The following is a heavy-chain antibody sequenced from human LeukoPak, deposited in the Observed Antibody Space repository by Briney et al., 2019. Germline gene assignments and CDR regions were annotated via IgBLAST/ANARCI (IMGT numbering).Heavy chain of an antibody. V-gene: IGHV3-30*18. J-gene: IGHJ4*02. D-gene: IGHD3-22*01. Sequence: GGSLRLSCAASGFTFSSYGMHWVRQAPGKGLEWVAVISYDGSNKYYADSVKGRFTISRDNSKNTLYLQMNSLRAEDTAVYYCAKESSPDYDSSGYYFDYWGQGTLVTVSA. CDR1: GFTFSSYG. CDR3: AKESSPDYDSSGYYFDY. CDR2: ISYDGSNK.